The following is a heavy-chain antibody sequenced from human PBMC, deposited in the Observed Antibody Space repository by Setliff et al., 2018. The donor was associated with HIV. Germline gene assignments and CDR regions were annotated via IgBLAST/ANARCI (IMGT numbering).Heavy chain of an antibody. Sequence: ASVKVSCKASGYTFTSYAMHWVRQAPGQRLEWMGWINAGNGNTKYSQKFQGRVTITRDTSASTAYMELSSLRSEDTAVYYCARATGGDYDLGSRGYYMDVWGKGTTVTVSS. J-gene: IGHJ6*03. D-gene: IGHD4-17*01. CDR2: INAGNGNT. V-gene: IGHV1-3*01. CDR1: GYTFTSYA. CDR3: ARATGGDYDLGSRGYYMDV.